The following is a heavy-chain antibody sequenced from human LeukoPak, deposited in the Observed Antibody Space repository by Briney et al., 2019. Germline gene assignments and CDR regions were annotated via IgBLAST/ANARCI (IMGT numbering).Heavy chain of an antibody. CDR1: GGSISSYY. D-gene: IGHD6-13*01. CDR3: AREGYTSSWYSGYYYFDY. Sequence: PSETLSLTCTVSGGSISSYYRSWIRQPAGKGLEWIGRIYPSGSTNYNPSLKSRVTISVDTSKNQFSLKLSSVTAADTAVFFCAREGYTSSWYSGYYYFDYWGQGTLVTVSS. J-gene: IGHJ4*02. CDR2: IYPSGST. V-gene: IGHV4-4*07.